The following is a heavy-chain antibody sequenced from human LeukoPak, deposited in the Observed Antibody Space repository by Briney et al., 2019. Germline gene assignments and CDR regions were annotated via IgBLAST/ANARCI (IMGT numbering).Heavy chain of an antibody. Sequence: SETLSPTCAVYGGSFSGYYWSWIRQPPGKGLEWIGEINHSGSTNYNPSLKSRVTISVDTSKNQFSLKLSSVTAADTAVYYCAREPLGYCSSTSCYYFDYWGQGTLVTVSS. CDR3: AREPLGYCSSTSCYYFDY. CDR1: GGSFSGYY. J-gene: IGHJ4*02. CDR2: INHSGST. V-gene: IGHV4-34*01. D-gene: IGHD2-2*01.